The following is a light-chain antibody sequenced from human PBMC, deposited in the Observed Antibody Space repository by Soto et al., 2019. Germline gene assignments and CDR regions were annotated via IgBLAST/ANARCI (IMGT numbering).Light chain of an antibody. J-gene: IGLJ1*01. CDR2: DVS. CDR1: SSEVGGYNY. V-gene: IGLV2-14*01. Sequence: QCVLTQPASVSGSPGQSITISCTGTSSEVGGYNYVSWYQQHPGKAPKLMIYDVSNRPSGVSNRFSGSKSGNTASLTISGLQAEDEADYYCSSYTSSSTLYVFGTGTXVTVL. CDR3: SSYTSSSTLYV.